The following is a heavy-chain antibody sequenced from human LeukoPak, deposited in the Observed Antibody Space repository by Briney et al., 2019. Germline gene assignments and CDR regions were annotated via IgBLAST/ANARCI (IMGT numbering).Heavy chain of an antibody. Sequence: PSETLSLTCAVHGGSFSGYYWSWIRQPPGKGLEWIGEINHSGSTNYNPSLKSRVTISVDTSKNQFSLKLSSVTAADTAVYYCARGQRDDSSGYYYYLAYWGQGTLVTVSS. CDR1: GGSFSGYY. J-gene: IGHJ4*02. CDR3: ARGQRDDSSGYYYYLAY. D-gene: IGHD3-22*01. V-gene: IGHV4-34*01. CDR2: INHSGST.